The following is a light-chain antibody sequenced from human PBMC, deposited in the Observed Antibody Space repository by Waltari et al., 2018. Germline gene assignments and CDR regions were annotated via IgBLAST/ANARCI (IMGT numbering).Light chain of an antibody. Sequence: QSALTQPTSVSGSPGQSITISCTGTSRDVGFYNYVSWYQQYPGKVPQLLIYDVSDRPSGVSSRFSGSKSGNPASLTISGLQADDEADYYCNSYTGSSSWVFGGGTKLTVL. V-gene: IGLV2-14*01. CDR1: SRDVGFYNY. J-gene: IGLJ3*02. CDR3: NSYTGSSSWV. CDR2: DVS.